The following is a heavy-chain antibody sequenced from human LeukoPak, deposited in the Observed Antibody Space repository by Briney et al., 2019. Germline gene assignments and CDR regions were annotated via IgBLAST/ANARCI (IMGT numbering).Heavy chain of an antibody. CDR3: ARDMVRGVTPHYYFDY. J-gene: IGHJ4*02. CDR2: IIPIFGTA. CDR1: GGTFSSYA. Sequence: ASVKVSCEASGGTFSSYAISWVRQAPGQGLEWMGGIIPIFGTANYAQKFQGRVTITADESTSTAYMELSSLRSEDTAVYYCARDMVRGVTPHYYFDYWGQGTLVTVSS. V-gene: IGHV1-69*13. D-gene: IGHD3-10*01.